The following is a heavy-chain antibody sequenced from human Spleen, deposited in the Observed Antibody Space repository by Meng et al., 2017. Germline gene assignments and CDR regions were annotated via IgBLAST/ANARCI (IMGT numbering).Heavy chain of an antibody. CDR2: MYNSGTS. V-gene: IGHV4-39*07. CDR3: ARAARVGYFDL. CDR1: GGSVNSSAYF. J-gene: IGHJ2*01. D-gene: IGHD6-13*01. Sequence: LGPGLAIPSETLSLPCSVSGGSVNSSAYFWGWLRQAPGKGVEWIGSMYNSGTSFYNSSLKSRVTISMDTFKNQLSLKLSSVTAADTALYYCARAARVGYFDLWGRGTLVTVSS.